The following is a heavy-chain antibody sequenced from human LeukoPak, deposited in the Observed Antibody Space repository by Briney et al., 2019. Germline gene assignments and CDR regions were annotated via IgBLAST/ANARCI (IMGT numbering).Heavy chain of an antibody. J-gene: IGHJ4*02. Sequence: GASVKVSCKASGYTFTSYDINWVRQATGQGLEWMGWMNPNSGNTGYAQKFQGRVTMTRNTSISTAFMELSSLRSEDTAVSYCARGVNSQGTAMVLFDSWGQGSLVTVSS. D-gene: IGHD5-18*01. V-gene: IGHV1-8*01. CDR1: GYTFTSYD. CDR3: ARGVNSQGTAMVLFDS. CDR2: MNPNSGNT.